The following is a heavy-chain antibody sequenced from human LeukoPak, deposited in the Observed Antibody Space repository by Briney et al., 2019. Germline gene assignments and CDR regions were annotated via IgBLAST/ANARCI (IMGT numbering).Heavy chain of an antibody. J-gene: IGHJ5*02. CDR2: IYYSGST. D-gene: IGHD6-13*01. CDR3: ARDGAAAGNWFDP. V-gene: IGHV4-59*01. Sequence: SETLSLTCTVSGGSISSYSWSWIRQPPGKGLEWIGYIYYSGSTNYNPSLKSRVTISVDTSKNQFSLKLSSVTAADTAVYYCARDGAAAGNWFDPWGQGTLVTVSS. CDR1: GGSISSYS.